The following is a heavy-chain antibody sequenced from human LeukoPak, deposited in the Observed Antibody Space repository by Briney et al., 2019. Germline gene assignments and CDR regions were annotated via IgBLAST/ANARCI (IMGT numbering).Heavy chain of an antibody. CDR3: ARGWYPPPTEIYFDY. J-gene: IGHJ4*02. V-gene: IGHV3-64*01. Sequence: GGSLRLSCAASGFTFSSYAMHWVRQAPGKGLEYVSAISSNGGSTYYANSVKGRSTISRDNSKNTLYLQMGSLRAEDMAVYYCARGWYPPPTEIYFDYWGQGTLVTVSS. D-gene: IGHD6-13*01. CDR2: ISSNGGST. CDR1: GFTFSSYA.